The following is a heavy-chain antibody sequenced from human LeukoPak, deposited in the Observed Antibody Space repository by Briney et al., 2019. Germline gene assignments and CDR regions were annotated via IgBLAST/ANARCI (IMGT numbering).Heavy chain of an antibody. Sequence: ASVKVSCKASGYTFTNYNMHWVRQAPGQGPEWMGWISPNSDDTNYAQKFRGRVNMTRDTSISTAYMELSRLRSDDTAIYYCARGGFDYWGQGTLVTVSS. V-gene: IGHV1-2*02. CDR2: ISPNSDDT. J-gene: IGHJ4*02. CDR1: GYTFTNYN. CDR3: ARGGFDY.